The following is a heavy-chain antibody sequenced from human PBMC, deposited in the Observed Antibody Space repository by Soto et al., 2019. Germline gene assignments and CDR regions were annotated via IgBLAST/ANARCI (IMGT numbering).Heavy chain of an antibody. J-gene: IGHJ4*02. CDR3: ARDKHDSSGYYYEALDY. CDR2: ISSSSSYI. CDR1: GFTFSSYS. D-gene: IGHD3-22*01. V-gene: IGHV3-21*01. Sequence: PGGSLRLSCAASGFTFSSYSMNWVRQAPGKGLEWVSSISSSSSYIYYADSVKGRFTISRDNAKNSLYLQMNSLRAEDTAVYYCARDKHDSSGYYYEALDYWGQGTLVTASS.